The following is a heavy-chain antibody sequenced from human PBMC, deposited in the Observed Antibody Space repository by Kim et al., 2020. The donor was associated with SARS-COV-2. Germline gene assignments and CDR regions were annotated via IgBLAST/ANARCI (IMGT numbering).Heavy chain of an antibody. J-gene: IGHJ6*02. Sequence: SETLSLTCTVSGGSISSYYWSWIRQPPGKGLEWIGYIYYSGSTNYNPSLKSRVTISVDTSKNQFSLKLSSVTAADTAVYYCASTYYYDSSGSAADYYYGMDVWGQGTTVTVSS. D-gene: IGHD3-22*01. V-gene: IGHV4-59*08. CDR3: ASTYYYDSSGSAADYYYGMDV. CDR2: IYYSGST. CDR1: GGSISSYY.